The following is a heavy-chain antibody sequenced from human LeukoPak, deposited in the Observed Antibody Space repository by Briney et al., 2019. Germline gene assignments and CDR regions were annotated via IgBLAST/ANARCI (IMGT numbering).Heavy chain of an antibody. CDR1: GFYG. CDR2: ISYYGSNK. V-gene: IGHV3-30*18. D-gene: IGHD2-15*01. CDR3: AKDRMHKVDFVVVVAATSTGGMDV. J-gene: IGHJ6*02. Sequence: GGSLRLSCAASGFYGMHWVRQAPGKGLEWVAVISYYGSNKYYADSVKGRFTISRDNSKNTLYLQMNSLRAEDTAVYYCAKDRMHKVDFVVVVAATSTGGMDVWGQGTTVTVSS.